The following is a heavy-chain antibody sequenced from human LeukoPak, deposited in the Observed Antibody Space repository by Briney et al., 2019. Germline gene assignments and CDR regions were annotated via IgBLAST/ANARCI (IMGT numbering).Heavy chain of an antibody. D-gene: IGHD3-10*01. CDR1: GYTFTSYD. J-gene: IGHJ5*02. CDR3: ARRDEELLWFGELPNWFDP. V-gene: IGHV1-8*01. Sequence: ASVKVSCKASGYTFTSYDINWVRQATGQGLEWMGWMNPNSGNTGYAQKFQGRVTMTRNTSISTAYMELSSLRSEDTAVYYCARRDEELLWFGELPNWFDPWGQGTLVTVSS. CDR2: MNPNSGNT.